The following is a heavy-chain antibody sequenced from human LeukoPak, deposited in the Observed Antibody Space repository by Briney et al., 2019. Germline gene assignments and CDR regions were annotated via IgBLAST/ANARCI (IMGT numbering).Heavy chain of an antibody. CDR1: GGTFSSYA. Sequence: SVKVSCKASGGTFSSYAISCVRQAPGQGLEWMGGIIPIFGTANYAQKFQGRVTITADKSTSTAYMELSSLRSDDTAVYYCAREGRNRSFDYWGQGTLVTVSS. V-gene: IGHV1-69*06. CDR2: IIPIFGTA. CDR3: AREGRNRSFDY. D-gene: IGHD1-14*01. J-gene: IGHJ4*02.